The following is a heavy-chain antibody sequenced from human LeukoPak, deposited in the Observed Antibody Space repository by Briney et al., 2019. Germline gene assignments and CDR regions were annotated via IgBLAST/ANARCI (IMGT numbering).Heavy chain of an antibody. CDR1: GGTFSSSA. CDR2: IIPVLNIT. D-gene: IGHD5-18*01. V-gene: IGHV1-69*04. CDR3: AKDQGLTAPPPNGLDV. J-gene: IGHJ6*02. Sequence: SVKVSCKTSGGTFSSSAITWVRQAPGQGLEWMGRIIPVLNITTYAQKFQGRVTITADTSSSTVYMELSSLRSEETAVYYCAKDQGLTAPPPNGLDVWGQGTTVIVSS.